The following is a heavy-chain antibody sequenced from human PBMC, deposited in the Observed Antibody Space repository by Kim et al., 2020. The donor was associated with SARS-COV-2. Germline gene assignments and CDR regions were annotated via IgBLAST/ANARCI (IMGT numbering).Heavy chain of an antibody. V-gene: IGHV4-31*03. CDR3: ARVGKTNFDY. CDR1: GGSISSGGYY. J-gene: IGHJ4*02. CDR2: IYYSGST. Sequence: SETLSLTCTVSGGSISSGGYYWSWIRQHPGKGLEWIGYIYYSGSTYYNPSLKSRVTISVDTSENQFSLKLSSVTAADTAVYYCARVGKTNFDYWGQGTLVTVSS. D-gene: IGHD1-7*01.